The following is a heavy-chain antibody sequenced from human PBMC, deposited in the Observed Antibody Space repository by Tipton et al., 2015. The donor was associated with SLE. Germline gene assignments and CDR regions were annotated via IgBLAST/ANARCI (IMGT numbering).Heavy chain of an antibody. CDR3: AREGEVAGFDP. D-gene: IGHD2-15*01. CDR2: IYHSGST. J-gene: IGHJ5*02. Sequence: TLSLTCTVSGGSISSSSYYWGWIRQPPGKGLEWIGSIYHSGSTYYNPSLKSRVTISVDTSKNQFSLKLSSVTAADTAVYYCAREGEVAGFDPWGQGTLVTVSS. CDR1: GGSISSSSYY. V-gene: IGHV4-39*07.